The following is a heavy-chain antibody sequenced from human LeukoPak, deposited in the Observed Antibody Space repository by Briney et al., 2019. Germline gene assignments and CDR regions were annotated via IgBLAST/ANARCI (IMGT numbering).Heavy chain of an antibody. CDR3: ARDYYDILTGYFEGHYSMDV. CDR1: GYTFTSYG. V-gene: IGHV1-18*01. CDR2: ISAYNGNT. D-gene: IGHD3-9*01. Sequence: ASVKVSCKASGYTFTSYGISWVRQAPGQGLEWMGWISAYNGNTNYAQKLQGRVTMTTDTSTSTAYMELRSLRSDDTAVYYCARDYYDILTGYFEGHYSMDVWGQGTTVTVSS. J-gene: IGHJ6*02.